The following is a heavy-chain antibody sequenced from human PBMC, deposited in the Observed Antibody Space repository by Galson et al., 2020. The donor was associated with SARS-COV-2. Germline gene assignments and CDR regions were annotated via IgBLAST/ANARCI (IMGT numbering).Heavy chain of an antibody. CDR2: INYNGNT. Sequence: SETLSLTCSVSGTSIPSYYWNWIRLPTAKGLEWIGNINYNGNTKYNPSLKSRVTISLDTSKRQFSLKLSSVTAADTAVYFCARGGYCSSTNCYMVEAFKLWGPGTTVIVSS. V-gene: IGHV4-59*01. CDR3: ARGGYCSSTNCYMVEAFKL. CDR1: GTSIPSYY. J-gene: IGHJ3*01. D-gene: IGHD2-2*01.